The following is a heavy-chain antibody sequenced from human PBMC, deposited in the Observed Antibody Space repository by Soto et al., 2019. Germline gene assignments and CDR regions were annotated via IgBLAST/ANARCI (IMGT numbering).Heavy chain of an antibody. CDR1: GGSISSYY. CDR2: IYYSGST. V-gene: IGHV4-59*01. J-gene: IGHJ5*02. CDR3: ARVVRYYYDSSGYYPGLYNWFDP. Sequence: SETLSLTCTVSGGSISSYYWSWIRQPPGKGLEWIGYIYYSGSTNYNPSLKSRVTISVDTSKNQFSLKLSSVTAADTAVYYCARVVRYYYDSSGYYPGLYNWFDPWGQGTLVTVSS. D-gene: IGHD3-22*01.